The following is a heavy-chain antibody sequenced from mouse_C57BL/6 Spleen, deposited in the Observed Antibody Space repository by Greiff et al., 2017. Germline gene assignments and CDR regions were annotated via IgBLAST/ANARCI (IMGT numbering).Heavy chain of an antibody. CDR3: ARSLSGGVRAY. D-gene: IGHD3-1*01. V-gene: IGHV1-26*01. CDR2: INPSNGGT. CDR1: GYTFTDYY. Sequence: EVQLQQSGPELVKPGASVKISCKASGYTFTDYYMNWVKQSHGKSLEWIGDINPSNGGTNYNEKFKSKATLTVDKSSSTAYMQLSSLTSEDSAVYYCARSLSGGVRAYWGQGTLVTVSA. J-gene: IGHJ3*01.